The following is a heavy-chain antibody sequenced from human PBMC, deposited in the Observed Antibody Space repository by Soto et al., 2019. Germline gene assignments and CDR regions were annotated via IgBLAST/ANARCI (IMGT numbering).Heavy chain of an antibody. J-gene: IGHJ4*02. CDR2: INSLFETT. V-gene: IGHV1-69*12. D-gene: IGHD5-12*01. Sequence: QVQLVQSGTEEKKPGSSVKVSRKSLGGTFSNYGINWVRQAPGQGLEWMGEINSLFETTNYARKLQGRVTVTADESTSTDWMNMSSLRWEDTAVDDCAREIWWPQEDYWGQGTLVTVSS. CDR3: AREIWWPQEDY. CDR1: GGTFSNYG.